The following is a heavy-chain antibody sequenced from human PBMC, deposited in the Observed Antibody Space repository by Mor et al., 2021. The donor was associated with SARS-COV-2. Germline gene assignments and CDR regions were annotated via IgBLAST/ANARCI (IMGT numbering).Heavy chain of an antibody. V-gene: IGHV3-23*01. CDR3: AKESTSTSRSSFDY. Sequence: ADAAKGRFTIYRDNSEHTVYLQMNSLRDEDTAVYYCAKESTSTSRSSFDYWGQGTLVTVSS. J-gene: IGHJ4*02. D-gene: IGHD2-2*01.